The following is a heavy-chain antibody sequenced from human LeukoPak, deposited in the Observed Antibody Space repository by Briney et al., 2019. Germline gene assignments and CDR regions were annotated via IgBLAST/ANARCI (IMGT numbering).Heavy chain of an antibody. CDR1: GFTFSSSA. CDR3: ARGARWIDF. Sequence: GGSLRLSCAASGFTFSSSAMSWVRQAPGRGLEWVSYISSSSSTIYYADSVKGRFTISRDNAKNSLYLQMNSLRAEDTAVYYCARGARWIDFWGQGTLVTVSS. V-gene: IGHV3-48*04. J-gene: IGHJ4*02. CDR2: ISSSSSTI. D-gene: IGHD1-1*01.